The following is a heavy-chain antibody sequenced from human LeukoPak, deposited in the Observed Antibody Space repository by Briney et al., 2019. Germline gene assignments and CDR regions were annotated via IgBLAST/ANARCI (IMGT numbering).Heavy chain of an antibody. CDR1: GFTFSSYD. D-gene: IGHD3-3*01. Sequence: GGSLRLSCAASGFTFSSYDMHWVRQATGKGLEWVSAIGTAGDTYYPGSVKGRFTISRENAKNSLYLQMNSLRAGDTAVYYCARVADWSGYYNIDYGMDVWGQGTTVTVSS. V-gene: IGHV3-13*01. CDR3: ARVADWSGYYNIDYGMDV. CDR2: IGTAGDT. J-gene: IGHJ6*02.